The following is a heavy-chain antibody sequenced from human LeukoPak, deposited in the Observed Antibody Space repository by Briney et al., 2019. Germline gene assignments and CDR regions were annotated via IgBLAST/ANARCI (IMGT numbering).Heavy chain of an antibody. Sequence: GGSLRLSCAASGFTFSSYEMNWVRLAPGKGLEWVSYISSSSNTMYYADSVKGRFTISRDNAKNSLYLQMNSLRDEDTAVYYCARAFDYWGQGTLVAVSS. CDR1: GFTFSSYE. J-gene: IGHJ4*02. CDR2: ISSSSNTM. V-gene: IGHV3-48*03. CDR3: ARAFDY.